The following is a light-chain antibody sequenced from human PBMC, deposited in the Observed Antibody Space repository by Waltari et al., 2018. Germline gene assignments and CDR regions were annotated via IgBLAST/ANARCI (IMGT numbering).Light chain of an antibody. CDR1: QALRND. CDR2: SAS. Sequence: AIQMTQSPSPRSASVGDRVTITCRASQALRNDLGWYQQKPGKPPKLLIYSASTLQTGVPSRFSGSGFGTDFTLTISSLQPADFATYYCLQDSNYPFTFGPGTKVDIK. V-gene: IGKV1-6*01. CDR3: LQDSNYPFT. J-gene: IGKJ3*01.